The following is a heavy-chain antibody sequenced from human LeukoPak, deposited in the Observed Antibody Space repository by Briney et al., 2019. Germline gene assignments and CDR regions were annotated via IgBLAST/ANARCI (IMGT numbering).Heavy chain of an antibody. J-gene: IGHJ6*03. CDR2: INPNSGGT. CDR1: GYTFTGYY. CDR3: ANTYYDFWSGYSNYYYMDV. D-gene: IGHD3-3*01. V-gene: IGHV1-2*02. Sequence: ASVKVSCKXSGYTFTGYYMHWVRQSPGQGLEWMGWINPNSGGTNYAQKFQGRVTMTRDTSISTAYMELSRLRSDDTAVYYCANTYYDFWSGYSNYYYMDVWGKGTTVTVSS.